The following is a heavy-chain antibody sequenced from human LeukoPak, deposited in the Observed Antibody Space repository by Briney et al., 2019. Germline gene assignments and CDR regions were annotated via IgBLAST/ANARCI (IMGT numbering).Heavy chain of an antibody. J-gene: IGHJ4*02. D-gene: IGHD3-22*01. CDR3: AKRGVVIRVILVGFHKEAYYFDS. Sequence: GGSLRLSCAASGFTFRSYWLHGVRQAPGKGLVWVSRVNTAGRSTSYADSVKGRFTNSRDNPKNTLYLQMNSLRAEDTAVYFCAKRGVVIRVILVGFHKEAYYFDSWGQGALVTVSS. V-gene: IGHV3-74*01. CDR2: VNTAGRST. CDR1: GFTFRSYW.